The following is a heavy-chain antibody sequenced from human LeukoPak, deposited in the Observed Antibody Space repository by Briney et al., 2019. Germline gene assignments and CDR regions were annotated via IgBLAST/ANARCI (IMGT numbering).Heavy chain of an antibody. D-gene: IGHD3-22*01. CDR1: GFSFGSHP. CDR3: ATGYSDSLRSPLDS. J-gene: IGHJ5*01. V-gene: IGHV3-23*01. Sequence: GGSLRLSCAASGFSFGSHPMNWVRQAPGKGLEWVSGITGSGDYTYYIDSVQGRFTISRDDSKNTLFLQMNSLRAEDTAVYYCATGYSDSLRSPLDSWGQGTLVTVSS. CDR2: ITGSGDYT.